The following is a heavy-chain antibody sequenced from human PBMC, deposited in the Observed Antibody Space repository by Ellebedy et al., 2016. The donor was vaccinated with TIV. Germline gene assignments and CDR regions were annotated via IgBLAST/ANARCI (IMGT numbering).Heavy chain of an antibody. J-gene: IGHJ4*02. CDR3: VRLGYCSSTRCYFDY. CDR1: GFTFSSYA. CDR2: ISSNGGST. V-gene: IGHV3-64D*09. Sequence: GGSLRLSCSASGFTFSSYAMHWVRQAPGKGLEFVSAISSNGGSTYYADSLKGRFTISRDNPKNTLYLQMSSLRAEDTAVYYCVRLGYCSSTRCYFDYWGQGTLVTVSS. D-gene: IGHD2-2*01.